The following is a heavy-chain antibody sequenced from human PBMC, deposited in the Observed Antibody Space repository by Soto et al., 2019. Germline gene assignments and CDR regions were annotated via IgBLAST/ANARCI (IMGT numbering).Heavy chain of an antibody. CDR1: GYTFTSYG. J-gene: IGHJ4*02. Sequence: QVQLVQSGAEVKKPGASVKVSCKASGYTFTSYGISWVRQAPGQGREWMGWISAYNGNTNYAQKLQGRVTMTTDTSTSTAYMELRSLRSDDTAVYYCARENYYYDSSGTPYYFDYWGQGTLVTVSS. CDR3: ARENYYYDSSGTPYYFDY. CDR2: ISAYNGNT. V-gene: IGHV1-18*01. D-gene: IGHD3-22*01.